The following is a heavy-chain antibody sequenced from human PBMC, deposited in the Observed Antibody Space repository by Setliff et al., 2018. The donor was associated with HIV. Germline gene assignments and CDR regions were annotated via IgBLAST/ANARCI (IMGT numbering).Heavy chain of an antibody. CDR3: ARGGSRGSWYWDY. Sequence: PGGSLRLSCAASGFTFSDCSMNWVRQAPGKGLEWISYITSTGSTIFYADSVKGRFTISRDNDNNSLYLQMSGLSAEDTAVYYCARGGSRGSWYWDYWGQGTLVTVSS. D-gene: IGHD6-13*01. V-gene: IGHV3-48*01. J-gene: IGHJ4*02. CDR2: ITSTGSTI. CDR1: GFTFSDCS.